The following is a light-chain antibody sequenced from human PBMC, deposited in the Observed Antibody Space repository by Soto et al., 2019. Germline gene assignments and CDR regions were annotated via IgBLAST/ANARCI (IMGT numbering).Light chain of an antibody. J-gene: IGLJ1*01. CDR3: TSYTSSTTLYV. CDR1: SSDVGDYIS. Sequence: QSVLTQPASVSGSPGQSISISCTGPSSDVGDYISVSWFQQHPGKAPKLMIYEVSNRPSGVSNRFSGSKSANTASLTISGLQAADEADYYCTSYTSSTTLYVFGTGTKLTVL. V-gene: IGLV2-14*01. CDR2: EVS.